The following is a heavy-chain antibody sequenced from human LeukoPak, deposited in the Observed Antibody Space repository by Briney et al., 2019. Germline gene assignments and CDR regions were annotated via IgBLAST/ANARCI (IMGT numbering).Heavy chain of an antibody. CDR2: ISGSSSHT. V-gene: IGHV3-23*01. Sequence: PGGSLRLSCAGSGFIFSSYEMNWVRQAPGKGLEWVSGISGSSSHTKDADFVRGRFTIYRDNSRNTLFLQLNSLTAEDTAVYYCAKEHDYTNAAPEWGFDSWGQGSLVIVSS. CDR1: GFIFSSYE. D-gene: IGHD2-2*02. J-gene: IGHJ4*02. CDR3: AKEHDYTNAAPEWGFDS.